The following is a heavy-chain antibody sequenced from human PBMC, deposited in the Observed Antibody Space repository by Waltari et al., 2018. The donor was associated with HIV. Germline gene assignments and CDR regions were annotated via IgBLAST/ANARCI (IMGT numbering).Heavy chain of an antibody. D-gene: IGHD1-26*01. CDR2: FYYSGST. CDR3: ARDNEGGATVHYYYGMDV. V-gene: IGHV4-39*07. J-gene: IGHJ6*02. CDR1: GGSISSSSYY. Sequence: QLQLQESGPGLVKPSETLSLTCTVSGGSISSSSYYWGWIRQPPGKGLERIGSFYYSGSTYYNPSLKSRVTISVDTSKNQFSLKLSSVTAADTAVYYCARDNEGGATVHYYYGMDVWGQGTTVTVSS.